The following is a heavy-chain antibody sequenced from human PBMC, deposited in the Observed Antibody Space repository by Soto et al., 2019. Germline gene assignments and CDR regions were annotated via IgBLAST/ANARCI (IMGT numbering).Heavy chain of an antibody. D-gene: IGHD3-10*01. CDR2: ISYDGGNE. Sequence: VQLIESRGGVVQPGRSLRLSCEASGFTLRNYAMHWVRQAPGKGLEWVAAISYDGGNEYYGDSVKGRFTISKDNSKSTLYLQMNSLRPEDTPVYYCVKGEATLAARVSEHWGQATRVIVSS. CDR3: VKGEATLAARVSEH. J-gene: IGHJ4*02. V-gene: IGHV3-30*18. CDR1: GFTLRNYA.